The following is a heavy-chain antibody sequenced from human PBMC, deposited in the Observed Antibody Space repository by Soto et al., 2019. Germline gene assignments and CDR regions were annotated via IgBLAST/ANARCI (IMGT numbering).Heavy chain of an antibody. CDR1: GFTFSSYA. V-gene: IGHV3-23*01. J-gene: IGHJ4*02. CDR3: AKLLYDFWSGVYYFDY. Sequence: PGGSLRLSCAASGFTFSSYAMSWVRQAPGKGLEWVSAISGSGGSTYYADSVKGRFTISGDNSKNTLYLQMNSLRAEDTAVYYCAKLLYDFWSGVYYFDYWGRGPLVTVSS. CDR2: ISGSGGST. D-gene: IGHD3-3*01.